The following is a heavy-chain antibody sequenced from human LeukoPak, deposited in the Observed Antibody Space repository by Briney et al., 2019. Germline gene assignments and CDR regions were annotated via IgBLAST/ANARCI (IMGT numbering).Heavy chain of an antibody. CDR1: GFTFSSYG. V-gene: IGHV3-30*18. D-gene: IGHD3-10*01. Sequence: GGSLRLSCAASGFTFSSYGMHWVRQAPGKGLEWVAVISYDGSNKYYADSVKGRFTISRDNSKNTLYLQMNSLRAEDTAVYYCAKSTARGVKGYFDYWGQGTLVTVSS. J-gene: IGHJ4*02. CDR2: ISYDGSNK. CDR3: AKSTARGVKGYFDY.